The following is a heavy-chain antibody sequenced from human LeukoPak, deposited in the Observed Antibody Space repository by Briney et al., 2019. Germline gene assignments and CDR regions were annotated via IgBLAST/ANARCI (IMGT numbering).Heavy chain of an antibody. J-gene: IGHJ4*02. V-gene: IGHV3-48*01. Sequence: GGSLRLSCAASGFTFSSYSMNWVRQAPGKGLEWVSYISSSSSTIYYADSVKGRFTISRDNAKNSLYLQMNSLRAEDTAVYYCARARYCSSTTCDRFDYWGQGTLVTVSS. CDR2: ISSSSSTI. CDR1: GFTFSSYS. CDR3: ARARYCSSTTCDRFDY. D-gene: IGHD2-2*01.